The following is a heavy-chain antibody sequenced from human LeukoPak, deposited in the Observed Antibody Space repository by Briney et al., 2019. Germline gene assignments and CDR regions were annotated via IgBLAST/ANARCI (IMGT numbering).Heavy chain of an antibody. CDR1: GFTFSSYW. D-gene: IGHD3-16*01. Sequence: PGGSLRLSCAASGFTFSSYWMSWVRQAPGKGLEWVANIKQDGSEKYYVDSVKGRFTISRDSAKNSLYLQMNSLRAEDTAVYYCARDLTHYDYVWGSWADPLDYWGQGTLVTVSS. CDR3: ARDLTHYDYVWGSWADPLDY. CDR2: IKQDGSEK. V-gene: IGHV3-7*01. J-gene: IGHJ4*02.